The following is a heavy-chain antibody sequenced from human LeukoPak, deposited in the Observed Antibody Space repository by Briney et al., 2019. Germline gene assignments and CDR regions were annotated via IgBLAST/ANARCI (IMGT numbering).Heavy chain of an antibody. V-gene: IGHV3-21*04. CDR1: GFTFSSYS. Sequence: GGSLRLSCAASGFTFSSYSMNWVRQASGKGLEWVSSISSSSSYIYYADSVKGRFTISRDNAKNSLYLQMNSLRAEDTAVYYCAKDICGGDCYAMWDGMDVWGQGTTVTVSS. J-gene: IGHJ6*02. CDR3: AKDICGGDCYAMWDGMDV. D-gene: IGHD2-21*02. CDR2: ISSSSSYI.